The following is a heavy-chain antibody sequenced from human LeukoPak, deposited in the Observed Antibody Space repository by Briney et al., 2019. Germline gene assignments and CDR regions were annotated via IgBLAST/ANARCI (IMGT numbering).Heavy chain of an antibody. CDR2: IYHSGST. J-gene: IGHJ4*02. Sequence: KPSETLSLTCAVSGYSISSGYYWGWIRQPPGKGLEWIGSIYHSGSTYYNPSLKSRATISVDTSKNQFSLKLSSVTAADTAVYYCATTGFIVDTAMAIKGYFDYWGQGTLVTVSS. V-gene: IGHV4-38-2*01. D-gene: IGHD5-18*01. CDR1: GYSISSGYY. CDR3: ATTGFIVDTAMAIKGYFDY.